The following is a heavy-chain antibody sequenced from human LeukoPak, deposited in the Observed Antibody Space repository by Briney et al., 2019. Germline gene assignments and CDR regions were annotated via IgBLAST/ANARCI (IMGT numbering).Heavy chain of an antibody. J-gene: IGHJ4*02. Sequence: KPSETLSLTCTVSGYSINSGYYWGWIRQPPGKGLEWIGSIYHSGSTYYNPSLKSRVTISVGTSKNQFSLKLSSVTAADTAVYYCARVLKGRAPFDYWGQGTLVTVSS. CDR1: GYSINSGYY. CDR3: ARVLKGRAPFDY. CDR2: IYHSGST. V-gene: IGHV4-38-2*02.